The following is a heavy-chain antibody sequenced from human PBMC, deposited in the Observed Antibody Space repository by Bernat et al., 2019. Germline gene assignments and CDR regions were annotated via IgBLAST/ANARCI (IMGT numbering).Heavy chain of an antibody. J-gene: IGHJ4*02. CDR2: IYYSGST. CDR1: GGSISSYY. CDR3: ARGGYSVDY. Sequence: QVQLQESGPGLVKPSETLSLTCTVSGGSISSYYWSWIRQPPGKGLEWIGYIYYSGSTNYNPSLKSRVTISVDTSKNQFSLKLSSVTAADTAVYYCARGGYSVDYWGQGTLVTVSS. V-gene: IGHV4-59*01. D-gene: IGHD2-15*01.